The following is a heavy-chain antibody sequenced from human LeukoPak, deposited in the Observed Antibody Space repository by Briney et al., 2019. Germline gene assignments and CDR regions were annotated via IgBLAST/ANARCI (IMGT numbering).Heavy chain of an antibody. CDR3: AKSLDYGGNRARLDF. CDR2: LSSSGGST. D-gene: IGHD4-23*01. V-gene: IGHV3-23*01. J-gene: IGHJ4*02. CDR1: GFTFSNYG. Sequence: PGGSLRLSCAASGFTFSNYGMNWVRQAPGKGLEWVSALSSSGGSTYYADSVKGRFTVSRDNSKNTLYLQMNSLRVDDTAVYYCAKSLDYGGNRARLDFWGQGTLVTVSS.